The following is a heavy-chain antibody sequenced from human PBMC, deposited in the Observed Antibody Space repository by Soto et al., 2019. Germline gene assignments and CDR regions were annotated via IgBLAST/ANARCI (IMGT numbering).Heavy chain of an antibody. Sequence: ASVKVSCKASGYTFTSYAMHWVRQAPGQGLEWMGWISAYNGNTNYAQKLQGRVTMTTDTSTSTAYMELRSLRSDDTAVYYCARDLVGSVHYYYGMDVWGQGTTVTVSS. CDR2: ISAYNGNT. CDR1: GYTFTSYA. J-gene: IGHJ6*02. V-gene: IGHV1-18*01. CDR3: ARDLVGSVHYYYGMDV.